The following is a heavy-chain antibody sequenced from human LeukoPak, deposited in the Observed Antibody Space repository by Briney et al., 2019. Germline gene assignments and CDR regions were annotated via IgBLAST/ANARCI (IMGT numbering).Heavy chain of an antibody. CDR2: INHSGST. D-gene: IGHD2-8*02. J-gene: IGHJ5*02. Sequence: SETLSLTCAVYGGSFSSYYWSWIRQPPGKGLEWIGEINHSGSTSYNPSLRSRVSISVDTSKNQFSLNLASVTAADTAVYYCATGPPRGWFDPWGQGTLVTVSS. V-gene: IGHV4-34*01. CDR3: ATGPPRGWFDP. CDR1: GGSFSSYY.